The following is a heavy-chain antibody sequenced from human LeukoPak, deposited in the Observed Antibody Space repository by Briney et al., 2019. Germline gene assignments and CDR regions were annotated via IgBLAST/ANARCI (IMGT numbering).Heavy chain of an antibody. J-gene: IGHJ3*02. V-gene: IGHV3-21*01. CDR3: ARAGYCSSTSCYSSAFDI. CDR2: ISRSSSYI. D-gene: IGHD2-2*01. Sequence: GGSLRLSCAASGFTFSSYSMNWVRQAPGKGLEWVSSISRSSSYIYYADSVKGRFTISRDYAKTSLYLQMNSLRAEDTAVYYCARAGYCSSTSCYSSAFDIWGQGTMVTVSS. CDR1: GFTFSSYS.